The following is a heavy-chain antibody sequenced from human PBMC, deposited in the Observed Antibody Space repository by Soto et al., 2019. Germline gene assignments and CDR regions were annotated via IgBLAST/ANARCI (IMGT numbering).Heavy chain of an antibody. CDR1: GGSISSGGNY. D-gene: IGHD3-22*01. Sequence: SETLSLTCTVSGGSISSGGNYWSWIRQHPGKGLEWIGYIYYSGSTYYNPSLKSRVTMSVDTSKNQFSLKPSSVTAADTAVYYCARVNYESSGYSPTFDPWGQGTLVTVSS. J-gene: IGHJ5*02. CDR2: IYYSGST. V-gene: IGHV4-31*03. CDR3: ARVNYESSGYSPTFDP.